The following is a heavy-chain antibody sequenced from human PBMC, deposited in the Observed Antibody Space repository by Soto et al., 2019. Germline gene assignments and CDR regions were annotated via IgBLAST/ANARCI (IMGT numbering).Heavy chain of an antibody. D-gene: IGHD4-17*01. CDR1: GGSISSSSYY. J-gene: IGHJ6*02. CDR3: ERNTTYHLRRYYYYYGMDV. V-gene: IGHV4-39*01. CDR2: IYYSGST. Sequence: PSETLSLTCTVSGGSISSSSYYWGWIRQPPGKGLEWIGSIYYSGSTYYNPSLKSRVTISVDTSKNQFSLKLSSVTAADTAVYYCERNTTYHLRRYYYYYGMDVWGQGTTVTVSS.